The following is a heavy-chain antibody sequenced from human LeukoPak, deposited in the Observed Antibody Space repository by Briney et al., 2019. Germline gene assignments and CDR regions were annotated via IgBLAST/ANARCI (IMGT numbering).Heavy chain of an antibody. Sequence: GGSLRLSCAASGFTFSDHYMDWVRQAPGKGLEWVGRTRNKANSYTTEYAASVKGRFTISRDDSNNSQCLQMNSLKTEDTAVYYCTTYSSKPRFFPLLRRNYFYHYYMDVWGKGTTVTVSS. CDR2: TRNKANSYTT. J-gene: IGHJ6*03. D-gene: IGHD6-13*01. CDR1: GFTFSDHY. CDR3: TTYSSKPRFFPLLRRNYFYHYYMDV. V-gene: IGHV3-72*01.